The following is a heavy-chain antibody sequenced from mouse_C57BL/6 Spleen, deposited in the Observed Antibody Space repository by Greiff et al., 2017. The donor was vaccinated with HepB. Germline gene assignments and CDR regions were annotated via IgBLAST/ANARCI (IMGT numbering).Heavy chain of an antibody. J-gene: IGHJ4*01. CDR1: GYTFTSYW. D-gene: IGHD2-4*01. Sequence: QVQLQQSGAELVKPGASVKLSCKASGYTFTSYWMHWVKQRPGQGLEWIGMIHPNSGSTNYNEKFKSKATLTVDKSSSTAYMQLSSLTSEDSAVYYCARSDDYEGYAMDYWGQGTSVTVSS. CDR3: ARSDDYEGYAMDY. CDR2: IHPNSGST. V-gene: IGHV1-64*01.